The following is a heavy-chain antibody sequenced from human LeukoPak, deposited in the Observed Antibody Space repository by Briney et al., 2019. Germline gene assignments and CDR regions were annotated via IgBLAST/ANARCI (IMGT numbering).Heavy chain of an antibody. D-gene: IGHD6-19*01. Sequence: GGSLRLSCVGSGFIFSDYFLTWIRQAPGQRLELISYIGNSGSTVKYADSVQGRFTISRDNSKNSLFLQMNSLRAEDTAVYYCAKDGSGWYDFFDYWGQGTLVTVSS. J-gene: IGHJ4*02. CDR1: GFIFSDYF. CDR3: AKDGSGWYDFFDY. CDR2: IGNSGSTV. V-gene: IGHV3-11*01.